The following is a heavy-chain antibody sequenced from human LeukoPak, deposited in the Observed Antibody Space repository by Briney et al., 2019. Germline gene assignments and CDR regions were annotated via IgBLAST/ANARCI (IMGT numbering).Heavy chain of an antibody. CDR2: IYYSGTT. J-gene: IGHJ4*02. V-gene: IGHV4-59*01. D-gene: IGHD6-13*01. CDR3: AKGVYIAAAQYGY. CDR1: GGSISSYY. Sequence: SETLSLTCTVSGGSISSYYWTWIRQPPGKGLEWIGYIYYSGTTNYNPSLKSRVTISVDTSKNQFSLKLSSVTAADTAVYYCAKGVYIAAAQYGYWGQGTLVTVPS.